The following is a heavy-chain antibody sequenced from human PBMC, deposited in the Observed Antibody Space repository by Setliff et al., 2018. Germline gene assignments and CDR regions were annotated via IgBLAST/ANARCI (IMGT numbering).Heavy chain of an antibody. CDR1: GGSISSGDAS. CDR2: IYTSGST. Sequence: PSETLSLTCAVSGGSISSGDASWSWIRQPAGKGLEWIGHIYTSGSTNYNPSLKSRVTISVDTSKNQFSLKLSSVTAADTAVYYCAREAFVVVPAALHYYYGMDVWGQGTTVTVSS. D-gene: IGHD2-2*01. CDR3: AREAFVVVPAALHYYYGMDV. J-gene: IGHJ6*02. V-gene: IGHV4-61*09.